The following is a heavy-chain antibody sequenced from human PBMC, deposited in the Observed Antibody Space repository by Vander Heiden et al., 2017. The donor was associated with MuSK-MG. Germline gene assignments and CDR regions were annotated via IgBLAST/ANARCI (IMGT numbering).Heavy chain of an antibody. CDR2: IYQSGST. CDR3: ARDPYYYDSSGYYFPFDY. V-gene: IGHV4-38-2*02. Sequence: QVQLQESGPGLVKPSETLSLTCNVSGYSISSGYYWGWIRQPPGKGLEWIGSIYQSGSTDYNPSLKSRVTISVDTSKNQFSLELSSVTAADTAVYYCARDPYYYDSSGYYFPFDYWGQGTLVTVSS. CDR1: GYSISSGYY. J-gene: IGHJ4*02. D-gene: IGHD3-22*01.